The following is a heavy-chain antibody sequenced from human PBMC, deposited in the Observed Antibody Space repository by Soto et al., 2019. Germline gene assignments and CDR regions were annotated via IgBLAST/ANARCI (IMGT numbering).Heavy chain of an antibody. CDR3: ASIIGWELLLAFDI. V-gene: IGHV3-21*01. D-gene: IGHD1-26*01. J-gene: IGHJ3*02. Sequence: PGESLRLTCAASEFTFSRHSRNWVRQAPGKGLEWVSSISSSSSYIYYADSVKGRFTISRDNAKNSLYLQMNSLRAEDTAVYYCASIIGWELLLAFDIWGQGTMVTVS. CDR1: EFTFSRHS. CDR2: ISSSSSYI.